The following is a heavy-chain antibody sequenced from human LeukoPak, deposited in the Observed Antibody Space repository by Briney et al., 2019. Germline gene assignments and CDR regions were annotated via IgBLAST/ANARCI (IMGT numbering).Heavy chain of an antibody. CDR1: GFTFSSYP. V-gene: IGHV3-64*01. D-gene: IGHD3-10*01. J-gene: IGHJ3*02. CDR3: ARDNYYGSGSYGLVGGTAFDI. CDR2: ISSNGGST. Sequence: GGSLRLSCAAPGFTFSSYPMHWVRQAPGKGLEYVSAISSNGGSTYYANSVKGRFTISRDNSKNTLYLQMGRLRAEDMAVYYCARDNYYGSGSYGLVGGTAFDIWGQGTMVTVSS.